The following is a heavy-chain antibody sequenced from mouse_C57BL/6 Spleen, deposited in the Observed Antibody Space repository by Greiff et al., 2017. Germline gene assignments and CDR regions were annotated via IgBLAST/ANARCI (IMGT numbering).Heavy chain of an antibody. CDR3: ARSGDISGYGARDY. V-gene: IGHV1-64*01. CDR2: IHHNSGST. CDR1: GYTFTRYW. D-gene: IGHD3-2*02. Sequence: QVQLQQPGAELVKPGASVKLSCKASGYTFTRYWMHWVKQRPGPGLEWIGMIHHNSGSTNYNEKFKSKATLTVDKSSSPAYMQLSSLTSEDSAVYYCARSGDISGYGARDYWGQGTSVTVAS. J-gene: IGHJ4*01.